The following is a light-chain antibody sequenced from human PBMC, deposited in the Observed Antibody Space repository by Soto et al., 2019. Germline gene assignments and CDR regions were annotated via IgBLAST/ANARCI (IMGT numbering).Light chain of an antibody. V-gene: IGKV3-15*01. CDR1: QSVSSN. CDR3: QQYNNWPPYT. CDR2: GAS. Sequence: EIVMTQSPATLSVSPGERATLSCRASQSVSSNLAGYQQKPGQAPRLLIYGASTRATGIPARFSGSGSGTEFTLTISSLQSEDFAVYYCQQYNNWPPYTFGQGTKVEIK. J-gene: IGKJ1*01.